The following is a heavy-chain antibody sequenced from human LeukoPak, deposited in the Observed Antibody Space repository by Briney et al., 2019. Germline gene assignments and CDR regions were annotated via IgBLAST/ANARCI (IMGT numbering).Heavy chain of an antibody. Sequence: PSETLSLTCTVSGGSISSSSYYWGWIPQPPGKGLEWIGSIYSSACTYYHPSLQRPVTISVDKYNIQFALNLSSVTAADMAVCYCARHYGVSVPGTLDYCGQGTQVTVSS. CDR2: IYSSACT. D-gene: IGHD4-17*01. V-gene: IGHV4-39*01. J-gene: IGHJ4*02. CDR1: GGSISSSSYY. CDR3: ARHYGVSVPGTLDY.